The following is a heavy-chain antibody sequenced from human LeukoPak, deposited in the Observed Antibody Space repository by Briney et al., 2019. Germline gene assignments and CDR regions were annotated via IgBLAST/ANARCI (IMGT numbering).Heavy chain of an antibody. Sequence: GESLKISCKGSGYSFTSYWIGWVRDMPGKGLGWMGIIYPGDSDTRYSPSFQGQVTISADKSISTAYLQWTSLKASHTAMYHSARPEVDYGGPWDAFDIWGQGTMVTVSS. J-gene: IGHJ3*02. V-gene: IGHV5-51*01. D-gene: IGHD4-23*01. CDR2: IYPGDSDT. CDR1: GYSFTSYW. CDR3: ARPEVDYGGPWDAFDI.